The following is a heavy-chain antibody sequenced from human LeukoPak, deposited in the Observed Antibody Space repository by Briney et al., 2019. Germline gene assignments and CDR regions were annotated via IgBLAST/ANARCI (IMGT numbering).Heavy chain of an antibody. J-gene: IGHJ4*02. CDR1: GFTFSSYS. Sequence: PGGSLRLSCAASGFTFSSYSMNRVRQAPGKGLEWGSSISSSSSYIYYADSVKGRFTISRDNAKNSLYLQMNSLRAEDTAVYYCARSSSGLPVNWGQGTLVTVSS. CDR3: ARSSSGLPVN. D-gene: IGHD3-10*01. V-gene: IGHV3-21*01. CDR2: ISSSSSYI.